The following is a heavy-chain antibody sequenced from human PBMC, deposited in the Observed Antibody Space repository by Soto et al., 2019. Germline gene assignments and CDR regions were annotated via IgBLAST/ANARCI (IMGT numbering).Heavy chain of an antibody. CDR2: INAGNGNT. CDR3: ARGFHGNYGDWGDYYYGMDV. Sequence: GASVKVSCKASGYTFTSYAMHWVRQAPGQRLEWMGWINAGNGNTKYSQKFQGRVTITRDTSASTAYMELSSLRSEDTAVYYCARGFHGNYGDWGDYYYGMDVWGQRTTVTVSS. V-gene: IGHV1-3*01. J-gene: IGHJ6*02. CDR1: GYTFTSYA. D-gene: IGHD4-17*01.